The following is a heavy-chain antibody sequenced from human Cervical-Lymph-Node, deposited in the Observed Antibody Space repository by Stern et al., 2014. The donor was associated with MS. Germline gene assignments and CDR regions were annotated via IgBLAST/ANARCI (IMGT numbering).Heavy chain of an antibody. V-gene: IGHV3-7*01. CDR1: RFTFRNYW. CDR3: ARAVRELGT. J-gene: IGHJ5*02. D-gene: IGHD1-7*01. CDR2: IKTDGSEK. Sequence: EVQLVESGGGLVQPGAPLRLSCAVSRFTFRNYWMPWVRLAPGKGLEWVVSIKTDGSEKSYVASVKGRFILSRDTSMNSLYLQMNSLRAEDTAVYYCARAVRELGTWGQGTLVTVSS.